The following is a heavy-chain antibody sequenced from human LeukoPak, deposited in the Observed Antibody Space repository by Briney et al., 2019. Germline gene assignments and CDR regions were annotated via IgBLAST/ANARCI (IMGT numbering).Heavy chain of an antibody. CDR2: ISWNSGSI. D-gene: IGHD2-15*01. CDR3: AKVLDGLAVVGAFDI. Sequence: PGGSLGLSCAASGFTFDDYAMHWVRQAPGKGLEWVSGISWNSGSIGYADSVKGRFTISRDNAKNSLYLQMNSLRAEDTALYYCAKVLDGLAVVGAFDIWGQGTMVTVSS. V-gene: IGHV3-9*01. J-gene: IGHJ3*02. CDR1: GFTFDDYA.